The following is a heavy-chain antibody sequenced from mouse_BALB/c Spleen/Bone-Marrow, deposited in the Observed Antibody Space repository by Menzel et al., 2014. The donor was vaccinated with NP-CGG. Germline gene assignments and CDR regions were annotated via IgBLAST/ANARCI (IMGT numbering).Heavy chain of an antibody. J-gene: IGHJ2*01. Sequence: EVQLVESGGGLVQPGGSLNLSCTASGFDFSRYWMSWVRQAPGKGLQWIGEINPESSTINYTPSLKDKFIISRDNAKNTLYLQMSKVRSEDTALYYCTRLTYYGLSDYWGQGTTLTVSS. D-gene: IGHD1-2*01. CDR1: GFDFSRYW. CDR2: INPESSTI. V-gene: IGHV4-1*02. CDR3: TRLTYYGLSDY.